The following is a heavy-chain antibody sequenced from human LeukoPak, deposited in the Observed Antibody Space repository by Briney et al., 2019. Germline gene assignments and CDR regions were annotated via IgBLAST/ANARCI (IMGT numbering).Heavy chain of an antibody. CDR2: SNSDGSST. Sequence: PGGSLRLSCAASGFTFSSYWMHWVRHAPGKGLVLVSRSNSDGSSTNYADSVKGRFTISRDNAKNTLYLQMNSLRAEDTAVYYCARGGDYPFDYWGQGTLVTVSS. CDR1: GFTFSSYW. J-gene: IGHJ4*02. D-gene: IGHD4-17*01. V-gene: IGHV3-74*01. CDR3: ARGGDYPFDY.